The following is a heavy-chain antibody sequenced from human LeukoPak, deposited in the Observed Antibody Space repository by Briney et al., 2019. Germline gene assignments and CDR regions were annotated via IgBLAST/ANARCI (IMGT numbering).Heavy chain of an antibody. CDR1: GYTFTKCL. V-gene: IGHV1-46*01. J-gene: IGHJ5*02. Sequence: ASVKVSCKTSGYTFTKCLIHWVRQAPGQGLEWMGTINPSGDSTNYAQRFQGRVTLTEDTSTSTVYMELSSLTSEDTAVYYCARPSYCVFDNCGYWLDPWGPGTLITVSS. CDR2: INPSGDST. CDR3: ARPSYCVFDNCGYWLDP. D-gene: IGHD2-21*01.